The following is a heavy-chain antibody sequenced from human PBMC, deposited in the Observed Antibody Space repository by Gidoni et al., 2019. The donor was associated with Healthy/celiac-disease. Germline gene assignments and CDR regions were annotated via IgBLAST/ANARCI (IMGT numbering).Heavy chain of an antibody. CDR3: AKDLTVTTGALDY. Sequence: EVQLLESGGGLVQPGGSLRLSCAASGLPFSSYAMSWVRQAAGKGLEWVSAISGSGGSTYYADSVKGRFTISRDNSKNTLYLQMNSLRAEDTAVYYCAKDLTVTTGALDYWGQGTLVTVSS. CDR2: ISGSGGST. CDR1: GLPFSSYA. V-gene: IGHV3-23*01. D-gene: IGHD4-17*01. J-gene: IGHJ4*02.